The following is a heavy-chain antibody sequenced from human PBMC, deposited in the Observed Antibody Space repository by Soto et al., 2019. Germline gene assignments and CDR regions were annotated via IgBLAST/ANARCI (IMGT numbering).Heavy chain of an antibody. CDR2: VSGNGGNT. CDR1: GFSFSSYT. Sequence: GGSLRLSCVASGFSFSSYTMNWVRQAPGKGLEWVSGVSGNGGNTYYADSVKGRFSISRDNSKNTLYLQLDSLRAEDTAIYYCAKDRMGASGWFDPWGQGTPVTVSS. V-gene: IGHV3-23*01. J-gene: IGHJ5*02. CDR3: AKDRMGASGWFDP. D-gene: IGHD1-26*01.